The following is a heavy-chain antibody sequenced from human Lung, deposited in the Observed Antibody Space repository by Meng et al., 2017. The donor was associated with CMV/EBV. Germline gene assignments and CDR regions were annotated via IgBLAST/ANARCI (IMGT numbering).Heavy chain of an antibody. J-gene: IGHJ6*02. CDR3: ARDLKAAVTSYYYHYGLDV. D-gene: IGHD6-13*01. Sequence: GGSLRLSCAASGFTFSSYGMHWVRQAPGKGLEWVAVIWYDGSNKYYADSVKGRFTISRDNSKNTLYLQMNSLRAEDTALYYCARDLKAAVTSYYYHYGLDVWGQGTTVTVSS. CDR1: GFTFSSYG. CDR2: IWYDGSNK. V-gene: IGHV3-33*01.